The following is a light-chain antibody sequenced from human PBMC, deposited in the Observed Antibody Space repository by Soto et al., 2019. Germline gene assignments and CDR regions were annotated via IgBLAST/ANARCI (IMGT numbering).Light chain of an antibody. V-gene: IGKV3-15*01. Sequence: EIVLTQSPATLSLSPGERATLSCRASQSVSSYLAWYQQKPGQAPRLLIYDASTRATGIPARFSGSGSGTEFTLTISSLQSEDFAVYYCQQYNNWLSTFGGGTKVEIK. J-gene: IGKJ4*01. CDR3: QQYNNWLST. CDR2: DAS. CDR1: QSVSSY.